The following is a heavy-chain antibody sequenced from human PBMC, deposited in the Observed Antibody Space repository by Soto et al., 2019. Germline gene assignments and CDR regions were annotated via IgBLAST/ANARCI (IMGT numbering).Heavy chain of an antibody. V-gene: IGHV4-59*01. CDR2: IYYSGST. D-gene: IGHD6-19*01. J-gene: IGHJ4*02. Sequence: QVQLQESGPGLVKPSETLSLTCTVSGGSISSYYWSWIRQPPGKGLEWIGYIYYSGSTNYNPSLKSRVTISVDTSKNQFSLKRSAVTAADTAVDYGARQYSRGWYRGGGFDYWGQGTLVTVSS. CDR1: GGSISSYY. CDR3: ARQYSRGWYRGGGFDY.